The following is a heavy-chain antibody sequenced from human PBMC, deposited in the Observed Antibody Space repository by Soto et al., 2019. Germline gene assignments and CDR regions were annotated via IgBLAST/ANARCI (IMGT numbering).Heavy chain of an antibody. J-gene: IGHJ4*02. CDR2: IIPIFGTA. V-gene: IGHV1-69*01. Sequence: QVQLVQSGAEVKKPGSSVKVSCKASGGTFSSYAISWVRQAPGQGLEWMGGIIPIFGTANYAQKFQGRVTITADESTSIAYMELSSLRSEDTAVYYCARDSAVDDSSGYHTGGFDYWGQGTLVTVSS. D-gene: IGHD3-22*01. CDR1: GGTFSSYA. CDR3: ARDSAVDDSSGYHTGGFDY.